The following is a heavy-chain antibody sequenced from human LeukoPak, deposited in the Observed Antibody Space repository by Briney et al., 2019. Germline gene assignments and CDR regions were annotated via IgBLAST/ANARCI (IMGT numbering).Heavy chain of an antibody. CDR2: LYFSGIT. J-gene: IGHJ3*02. Sequence: SQTLSLTCTVSGGSLSSGDYYWGWIRQPPGRGLQWGGYLYFSGITYYNPSLKSRVTISVDTSKNQFSLKLSSVTAADTAVYYCARDRLELQDAFDIWGQGTMVTVSS. CDR3: ARDRLELQDAFDI. V-gene: IGHV4-30-4*08. CDR1: GGSLSSGDYY. D-gene: IGHD1-7*01.